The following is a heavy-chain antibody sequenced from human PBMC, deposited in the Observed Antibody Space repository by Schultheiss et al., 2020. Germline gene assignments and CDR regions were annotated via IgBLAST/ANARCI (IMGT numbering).Heavy chain of an antibody. CDR3: CGAGLDY. V-gene: IGHV3-7*01. Sequence: GGALRLSCAASGFTFSSYSMNWVRQAPGKGLEWVANIGQDGSEKYYVDSVKGRFTISRDNAKSSLYLQMNSLRAEDTAVYYCCGAGLDYWGQGTLVTVSS. D-gene: IGHD2-21*01. J-gene: IGHJ4*02. CDR1: GFTFSSYS. CDR2: IGQDGSEK.